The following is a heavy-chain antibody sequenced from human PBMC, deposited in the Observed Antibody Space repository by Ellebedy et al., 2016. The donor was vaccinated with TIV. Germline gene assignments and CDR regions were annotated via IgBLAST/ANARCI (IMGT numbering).Heavy chain of an antibody. CDR3: WRSGSTNLGDWRDAFDI. CDR2: INADLGAA. J-gene: IGHJ3*02. Sequence: AASVKVSCKASGYTFSDYYIHWVRQAPGQGLEYMGWINADLGAANFAQKFQGRVTLTRDMSLSTAYMDLTGLRSYETALYYCWRSGSTNLGDWRDAFDIWGQGTMVTVSS. V-gene: IGHV1-2*02. D-gene: IGHD1-26*01. CDR1: GYTFSDYY.